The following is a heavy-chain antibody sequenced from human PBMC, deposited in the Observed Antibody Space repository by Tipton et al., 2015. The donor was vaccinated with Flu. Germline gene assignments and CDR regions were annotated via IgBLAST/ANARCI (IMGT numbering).Heavy chain of an antibody. CDR2: ISYDGSNK. J-gene: IGHJ4*02. V-gene: IGHV3-30*04. CDR1: GFTFSSYA. D-gene: IGHD3-22*01. CDR3: ARDLSWAGDSSGYGIDY. Sequence: SLRLSCAASGFTFSSYAMHWVRQAPGKGLEWVAVISYDGSNKYYADSVKGRFTISRDNSKNTLYLQMNSLRAEDTAVYYCARDLSWAGDSSGYGIDYWGQGTLVTVS.